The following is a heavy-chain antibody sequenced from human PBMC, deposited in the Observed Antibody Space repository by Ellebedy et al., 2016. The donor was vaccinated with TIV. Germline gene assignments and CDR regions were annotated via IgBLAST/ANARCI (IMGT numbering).Heavy chain of an antibody. CDR2: ISGSGDST. D-gene: IGHD6-13*01. CDR3: ARDKGAAGTLWFDP. CDR1: GFTVSSNY. J-gene: IGHJ5*02. Sequence: GGSLRLSCAASGFTVSSNYMSWVRQAPGKGLEWVSAISGSGDSTFYADSVKGRFTISRDNSKNTLSLQMNSLRAEDTAVYYCARDKGAAGTLWFDPWGQGTLVTVSS. V-gene: IGHV3-23*01.